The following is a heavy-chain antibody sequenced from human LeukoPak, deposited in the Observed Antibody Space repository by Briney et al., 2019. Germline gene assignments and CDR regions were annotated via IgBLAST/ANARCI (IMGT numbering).Heavy chain of an antibody. V-gene: IGHV3-7*05. CDR2: IKHDGSEI. CDR1: GFPFSTYW. CDR3: ARGYCSSTSCYKNWFDP. J-gene: IGHJ5*02. Sequence: GSLRPSRAASGFPFSTYWVNWVRQAPGEGLEWVANIKHDGSEINYMDSMKGRFTISRDNAKNSLYLQMNSLRTEDTAVYYCARGYCSSTSCYKNWFDPWGQGTLVTVSS. D-gene: IGHD2-2*02.